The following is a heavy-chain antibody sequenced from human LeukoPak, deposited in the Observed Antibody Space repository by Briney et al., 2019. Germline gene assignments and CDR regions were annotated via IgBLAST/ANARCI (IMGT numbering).Heavy chain of an antibody. V-gene: IGHV3-66*01. Sequence: GGSLRLSCAASGFTVSSNYMSWVRQAPGEGLEWVSVIYSGGSTYYADSVKGRFTISRDNSKNTLYLQMNSLRAEDTAVYYCARSGYNEIPDAFDIWGQGTMVTVSS. J-gene: IGHJ3*02. CDR2: IYSGGST. CDR1: GFTVSSNY. CDR3: ARSGYNEIPDAFDI. D-gene: IGHD5-24*01.